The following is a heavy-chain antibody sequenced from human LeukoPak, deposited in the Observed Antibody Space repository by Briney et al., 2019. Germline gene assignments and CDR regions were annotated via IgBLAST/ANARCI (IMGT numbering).Heavy chain of an antibody. Sequence: SETLSLTCTVSGGSISSYYWSWIRQPPGKGLEWIGYIYYSGSTNYNPSFKSRVTISVDTSKNQFSLKLSSVTAADTAVYYCARKSYDFWSGYYGGSGMDVWGQGTTVTVSS. CDR1: GGSISSYY. J-gene: IGHJ6*02. CDR3: ARKSYDFWSGYYGGSGMDV. D-gene: IGHD3-3*01. V-gene: IGHV4-59*01. CDR2: IYYSGST.